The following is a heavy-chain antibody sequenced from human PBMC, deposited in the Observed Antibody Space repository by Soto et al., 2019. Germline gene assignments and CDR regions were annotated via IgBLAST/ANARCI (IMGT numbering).Heavy chain of an antibody. V-gene: IGHV3-21*01. CDR3: ARVGSPGYCSGGYCPPPDY. J-gene: IGHJ4*02. Sequence: EVQLVESGGGLVKPGGSLRLSCAASGFTFSDSTMNWVRQAPGQGLEWVSSISSSSTYTYYAASVKGRFTISRDNAKNSLYLQMTSLRAEDTALYYCARVGSPGYCSGGYCPPPDYWGQGTLVTVSS. CDR2: ISSSSTYT. D-gene: IGHD2-15*01. CDR1: GFTFSDST.